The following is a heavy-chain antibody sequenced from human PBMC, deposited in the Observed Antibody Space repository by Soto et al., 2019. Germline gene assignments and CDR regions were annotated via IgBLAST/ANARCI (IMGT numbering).Heavy chain of an antibody. V-gene: IGHV1-18*01. CDR3: GRRGKTAASAP. CDR2: ISTYNGDT. J-gene: IGHJ5*02. CDR1: GYTFRSYG. Sequence: GASVKVSCEASGYTFRSYGISWVRQAPGQGLEWMGWISTYNGDTNYAQNLQGRVTMTTDRSTNTAYMELRSLRSDDTAVYYCGRRGKTAASAPWGKGTLVPGSS. D-gene: IGHD6-25*01.